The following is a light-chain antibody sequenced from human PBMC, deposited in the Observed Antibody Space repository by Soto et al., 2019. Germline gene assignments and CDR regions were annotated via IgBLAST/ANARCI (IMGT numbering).Light chain of an antibody. Sequence: QTVVTQESSFSVSPGGTVTLTCSLISGSVSTANNPNWYQQTPGQAPRTLIYSTSTRSSGVPDRFSGSILGNKAALTISGAQADDESDYYCALFMGNGISVFGTGTKVTVL. V-gene: IGLV8-61*01. CDR2: STS. J-gene: IGLJ1*01. CDR3: ALFMGNGISV. CDR1: SGSVSTANN.